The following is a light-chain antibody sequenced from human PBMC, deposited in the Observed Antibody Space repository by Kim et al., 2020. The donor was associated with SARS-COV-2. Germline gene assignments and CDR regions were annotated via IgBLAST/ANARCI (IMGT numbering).Light chain of an antibody. CDR1: QGISNY. Sequence: ASVGHIVTLTCRASQGISNYLAWYQQKPGKVPKFLIYAASTLLSGVPTRFSGSGYGTDFSLTISSLQPEDVATYYCQNYNGTPLTFGGGTKVDIK. J-gene: IGKJ4*02. CDR3: QNYNGTPLT. V-gene: IGKV1-27*01. CDR2: AAS.